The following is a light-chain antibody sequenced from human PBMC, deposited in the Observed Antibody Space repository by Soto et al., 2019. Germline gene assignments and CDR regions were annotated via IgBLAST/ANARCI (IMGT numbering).Light chain of an antibody. J-gene: IGKJ1*01. V-gene: IGKV3-20*01. CDR3: QQYGSSPRT. CDR2: GAS. Sequence: ESVLTQSPGTLSLSRGERATLSCRASQSVGSSYLAWYQQKPGQAPRLLIFGASSRAAGIPDRFSGSGSGTDFTLTISRLEPEDFAVYYCQQYGSSPRTFGQGTKVEIK. CDR1: QSVGSSY.